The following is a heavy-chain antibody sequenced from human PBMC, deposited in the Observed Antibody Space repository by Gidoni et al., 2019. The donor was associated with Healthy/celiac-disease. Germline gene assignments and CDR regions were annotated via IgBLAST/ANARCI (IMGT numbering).Heavy chain of an antibody. CDR1: GGSISSYY. V-gene: IGHV4-59*01. CDR3: ARVSSIAARRSLGYFDL. J-gene: IGHJ2*01. CDR2: IYYSGST. Sequence: QAQLQESGPGLVKPSETLSLTCTVTGGSISSYYWSWIRQPPGKGLEWIGYIYYSGSTNYNPSLKSRVTISVDTSKNQFSLKLSSVTAADTAVYYCARVSSIAARRSLGYFDLWGRGTLVTVSS. D-gene: IGHD6-6*01.